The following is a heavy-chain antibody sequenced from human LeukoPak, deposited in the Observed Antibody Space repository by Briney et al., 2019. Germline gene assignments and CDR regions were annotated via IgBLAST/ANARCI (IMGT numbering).Heavy chain of an antibody. CDR1: GSTFGDYA. CDR2: IRGKPYGETT. J-gene: IGHJ4*02. V-gene: IGHV3-49*04. CDR3: TRNHPSITIFGVVKYYFDH. Sequence: GGSLRLSCTTSGSTFGDYAMSWVRQAPGKGLEWVGFIRGKPYGETTEYAASVKGRFTISRDDSKSIAYLQMNSLKTEDTAVYYCTRNHPSITIFGVVKYYFDHWGQGTLVTVSS. D-gene: IGHD3-3*01.